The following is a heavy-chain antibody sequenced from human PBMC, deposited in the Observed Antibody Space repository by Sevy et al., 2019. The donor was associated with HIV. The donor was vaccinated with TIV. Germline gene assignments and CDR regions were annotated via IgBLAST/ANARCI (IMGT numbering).Heavy chain of an antibody. Sequence: SETLSLTCSMSGVSISSGSYHWNWIRQPAGKGLEWVGRIYPSGNTHYNPSLKSRVTMSIDTSKNQFSLRLSSVTAADTAVFYCARGNQDYSGSYGEPKYYFDAWGQGTLVTVSS. CDR2: IYPSGNT. J-gene: IGHJ4*02. V-gene: IGHV4-61*02. CDR3: ARGNQDYSGSYGEPKYYFDA. D-gene: IGHD1-26*01. CDR1: GVSISSGSYH.